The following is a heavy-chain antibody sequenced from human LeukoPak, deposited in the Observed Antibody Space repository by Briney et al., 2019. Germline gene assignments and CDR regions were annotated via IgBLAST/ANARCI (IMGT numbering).Heavy chain of an antibody. V-gene: IGHV4-59*08. D-gene: IGHD3-22*01. Sequence: SETLSLTCTVSGGSISSYYWSWIRQPPGKGLEWIGYIYYSGSTNYNPSPKSRVTISVDTSKNQFSLKVSSVTAADTAVYYCARHRGSVSDSSGYYFDYWGQGTLVTVSS. CDR1: GGSISSYY. J-gene: IGHJ4*02. CDR3: ARHRGSVSDSSGYYFDY. CDR2: IYYSGST.